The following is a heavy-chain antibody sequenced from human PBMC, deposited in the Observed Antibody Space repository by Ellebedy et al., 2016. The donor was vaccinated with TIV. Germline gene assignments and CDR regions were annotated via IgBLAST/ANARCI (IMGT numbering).Heavy chain of an antibody. D-gene: IGHD3-16*01. CDR2: IYYSGST. J-gene: IGHJ3*02. Sequence: SETLSLTXTVSGGSISSYYWSWIRQPPGKGLEWIGYIYYSGSTYYNPSLKSRVTISVDTSKNQFSLKLSSVTAADTAVYYCARGLGPGAFDIWGQGTIVTVSS. CDR1: GGSISSYY. V-gene: IGHV4-59*06. CDR3: ARGLGPGAFDI.